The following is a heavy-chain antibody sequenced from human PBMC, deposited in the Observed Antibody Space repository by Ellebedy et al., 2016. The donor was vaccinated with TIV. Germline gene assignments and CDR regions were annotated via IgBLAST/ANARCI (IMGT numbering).Heavy chain of an antibody. J-gene: IGHJ4*02. D-gene: IGHD3-10*01. Sequence: GESLKISCKGSGYSFTSYWIGWVRQMPGKGLEWMGIIYPGDSDTRYSPSFQGQVTISADKSISTAYLQWSSLKASDTAMYYCASSYYYGSGSYYTYFDYWGQGTLVTVSS. CDR3: ASSYYYGSGSYYTYFDY. CDR2: IYPGDSDT. CDR1: GYSFTSYW. V-gene: IGHV5-51*01.